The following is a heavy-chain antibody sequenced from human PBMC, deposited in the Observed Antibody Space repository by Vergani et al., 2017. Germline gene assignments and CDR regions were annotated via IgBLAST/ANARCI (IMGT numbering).Heavy chain of an antibody. D-gene: IGHD6-13*01. CDR3: ARDRRQLVRLPTYYFDY. J-gene: IGHJ4*02. CDR1: GFTFSSYG. V-gene: IGHV3-33*01. CDR2: IWYDGSNK. Sequence: QVQLVESGGGVVQPGRSLRLSCAASGFTFSSYGMHWVRQAPGKGLEWVAVIWYDGSNKYYADSVKGRFTISRDNSKNTLYLQMNSLRAEDTAVYYCARDRRQLVRLPTYYFDYWGQGTLVTVSS.